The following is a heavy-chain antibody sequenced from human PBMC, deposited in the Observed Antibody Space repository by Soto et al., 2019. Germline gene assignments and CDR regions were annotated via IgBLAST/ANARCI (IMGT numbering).Heavy chain of an antibody. CDR2: ISSSSSYI. CDR1: GFTFSSYS. CDR3: ARLGDYYDSSGIDY. V-gene: IGHV3-21*01. D-gene: IGHD3-22*01. Sequence: EVQLVESGGGLVKPGGSLRLSCAASGFTFSSYSMNWVRQAPGKGLEWVSSISSSSSYIYYADSVKGRFTISRDNAKNSLYLQMNSLRAEDTAVYYCARLGDYYDSSGIDYWGQGTLVTVSS. J-gene: IGHJ4*02.